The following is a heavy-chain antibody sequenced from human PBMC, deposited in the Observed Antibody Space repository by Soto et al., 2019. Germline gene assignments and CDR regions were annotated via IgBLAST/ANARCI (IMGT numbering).Heavy chain of an antibody. Sequence: ALVMVSCKASGYTFTSYYMRWVRQAPGQGLEWMGIINPSGGSTSYAQKFQGRVTMTRDTSTSTVYMELSSLRSEDTAVYYCARVTYYYDSSPEAFDIWGQGTMVTVSS. CDR3: ARVTYYYDSSPEAFDI. CDR1: GYTFTSYY. J-gene: IGHJ3*02. CDR2: INPSGGST. V-gene: IGHV1-46*01. D-gene: IGHD3-22*01.